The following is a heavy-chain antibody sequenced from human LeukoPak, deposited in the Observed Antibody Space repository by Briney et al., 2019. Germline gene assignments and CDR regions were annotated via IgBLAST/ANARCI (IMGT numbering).Heavy chain of an antibody. D-gene: IGHD3-3*01. CDR3: ARRGNFWSGYYKYNWFDP. J-gene: IGHJ5*02. Sequence: PSETLSLTCTVSGYSISSGYYWGWIRQPPGKGLEWIGSIYHSGSTYYNPSLKSRVTISVDTSKNQFSLKLSSVTAADTAVYYCARRGNFWSGYYKYNWFDPWGQGTLVTVSS. V-gene: IGHV4-38-2*02. CDR1: GYSISSGYY. CDR2: IYHSGST.